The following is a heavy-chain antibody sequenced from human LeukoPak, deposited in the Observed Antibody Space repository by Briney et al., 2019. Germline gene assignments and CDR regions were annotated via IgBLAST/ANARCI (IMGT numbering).Heavy chain of an antibody. CDR3: ARGYGAERGWFDP. CDR1: GGSFSGYY. V-gene: IGHV4-34*01. CDR2: INHSGST. J-gene: IGHJ5*02. D-gene: IGHD4-17*01. Sequence: SETLSLTCAVYGGSFSGYYWSWIRQPPGKGLEWIGEINHSGSTNYNPSLKSRVTISVGTSKNQFSLKLSSVTAADTAVYYCARGYGAERGWFDPWGQGTLVTVSS.